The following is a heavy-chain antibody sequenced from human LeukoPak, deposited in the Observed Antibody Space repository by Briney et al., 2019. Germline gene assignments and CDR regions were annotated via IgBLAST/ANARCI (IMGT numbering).Heavy chain of an antibody. J-gene: IGHJ4*02. CDR1: GYTFTSYD. CDR3: ARDRSLSGGDFDY. D-gene: IGHD6-25*01. V-gene: IGHV1-8*01. Sequence: ASVKVSCKASGYTFTSYDINWVRQATGQGLEWMGWMNPNSGNTGYAQKLQGRVTMTRNTSISTAYMELSSLRSEDTAVYYCARDRSLSGGDFDYWGQGTLVTVSS. CDR2: MNPNSGNT.